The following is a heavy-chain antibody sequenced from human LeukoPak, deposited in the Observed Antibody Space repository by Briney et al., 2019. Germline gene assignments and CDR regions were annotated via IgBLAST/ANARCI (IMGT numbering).Heavy chain of an antibody. Sequence: GASVKVSCKASGYTFTGYYMHWVRQAPGQGLEWMGWINPNSGGTNYAQKFQGRVTMTRDTSISTAYMELSRLRSDDTAVYYCARDIPPYSSSWYEGWGQGTLVTVSS. J-gene: IGHJ4*02. CDR2: INPNSGGT. CDR3: ARDIPPYSSSWYEG. CDR1: GYTFTGYY. V-gene: IGHV1-2*02. D-gene: IGHD6-13*01.